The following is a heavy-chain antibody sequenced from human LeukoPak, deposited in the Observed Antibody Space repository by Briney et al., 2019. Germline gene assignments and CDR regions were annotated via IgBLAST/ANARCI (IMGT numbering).Heavy chain of an antibody. CDR3: AKDLMSIRALIPWDY. Sequence: GGSLRLSCAASGFTFTSFGMHWVRQAPGKGLEWVAFIRNDGDVIYYAESVKGRFTISRDNSKNTVYLQLNSLRAEDTAVYYCAKDLMSIRALIPWDYWGQGTLVTVSP. D-gene: IGHD2-21*01. V-gene: IGHV3-30*02. CDR1: GFTFTSFG. CDR2: IRNDGDVI. J-gene: IGHJ4*02.